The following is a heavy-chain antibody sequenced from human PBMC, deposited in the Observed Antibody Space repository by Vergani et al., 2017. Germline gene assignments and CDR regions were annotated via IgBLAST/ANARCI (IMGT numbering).Heavy chain of an antibody. V-gene: IGHV3-66*02. CDR3: TRSECSGTTCYGHYVDL. D-gene: IGHD1-7*01. CDR2: IKSDGRT. Sequence: VELLESGGGLAQPWGSLRVSCSASGFRVTTYYMSWVRQAPGKGLEWVSVIKSDGRTSYAESVRGRFTISRDTSRNAVYLQMNILRVEDTGVYYCTRSECSGTTCYGHYVDLWGHRFLVTVSS. CDR1: GFRVTTYY. J-gene: IGHJ4*01.